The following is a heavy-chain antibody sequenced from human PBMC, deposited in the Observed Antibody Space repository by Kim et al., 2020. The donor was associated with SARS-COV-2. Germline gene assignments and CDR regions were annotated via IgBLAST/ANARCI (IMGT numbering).Heavy chain of an antibody. CDR3: ARCRYIKLGYCSSTSCYSWFDP. J-gene: IGHJ5*02. Sequence: SETLSLTCAVYGGSFSGYYWSWIRQPPGKGLEWIGEINHSGSTNYNPSLKSRVTISVDTSKNQFSLKLSSVTAADTAVYYCARCRYIKLGYCSSTSCYSWFDPWGQGTLVTVSS. CDR2: INHSGST. D-gene: IGHD2-2*01. V-gene: IGHV4-34*01. CDR1: GGSFSGYY.